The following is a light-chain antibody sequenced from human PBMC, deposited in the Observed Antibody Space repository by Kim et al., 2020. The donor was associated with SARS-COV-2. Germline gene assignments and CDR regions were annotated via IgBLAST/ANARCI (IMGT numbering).Light chain of an antibody. Sequence: SYELTQPPSVSVSPGQTASITCSGDRLGNKYVCWYQQKPGQSPVVVIYQDTQRPSGIPERFSGSNYGNTATLTISGTQAMDEADYYCQAWDSTTTVFGGGTQLTVL. CDR1: RLGNKY. CDR3: QAWDSTTTV. CDR2: QDT. V-gene: IGLV3-1*01. J-gene: IGLJ2*01.